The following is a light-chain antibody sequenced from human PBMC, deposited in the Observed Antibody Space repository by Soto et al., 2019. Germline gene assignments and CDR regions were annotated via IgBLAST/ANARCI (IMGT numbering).Light chain of an antibody. CDR2: GAS. Sequence: ETVMTQSPATLSVSPGERVTLSCRASQTVTTNLAWYQQKSGQAPRLLIYGASTRATGIPARFSGSGSGTECTLTISNLQSEDSALYYCQQYNNWPPSVTYTFGQGTKLEI. CDR3: QQYNNWPPSVTYT. J-gene: IGKJ2*01. V-gene: IGKV3-15*01. CDR1: QTVTTN.